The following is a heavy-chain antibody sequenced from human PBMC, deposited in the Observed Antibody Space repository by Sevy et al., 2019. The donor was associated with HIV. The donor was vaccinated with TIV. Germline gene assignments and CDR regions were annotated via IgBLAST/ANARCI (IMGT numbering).Heavy chain of an antibody. CDR3: ARGRGDPRADCFDH. Sequence: GGSLRLSCAASGFTFNLYSMNWVRQAPGKGLEWVSSISGSSSYIFYADSVRGRFTISRDNAKNSLYLQMHSLRADDTAVYYCARGRGDPRADCFDHGGQGTLVTVSS. D-gene: IGHD2-21*02. J-gene: IGHJ4*02. CDR1: GFTFNLYS. CDR2: ISGSSSYI. V-gene: IGHV3-21*06.